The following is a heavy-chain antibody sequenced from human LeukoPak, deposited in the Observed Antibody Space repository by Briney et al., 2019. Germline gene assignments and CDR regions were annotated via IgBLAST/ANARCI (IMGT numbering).Heavy chain of an antibody. CDR2: MNPNSGNT. V-gene: IGHV1-8*01. CDR3: AIGDMRSSDSVRTFDL. D-gene: IGHD3-22*01. Sequence: ASVKVSCKASGYTFTSYDINWVRQATGQGLEWMGRMNPNSGNTGYAQNFRGRVTMTRDTYTNTAYMELRSLRSEDTALYFCAIGDMRSSDSVRTFDLWGQGTVVTVSS. J-gene: IGHJ4*02. CDR1: GYTFTSYD.